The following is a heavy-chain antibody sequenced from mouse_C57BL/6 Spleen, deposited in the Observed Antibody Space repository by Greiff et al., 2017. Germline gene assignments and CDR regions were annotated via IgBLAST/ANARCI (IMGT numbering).Heavy chain of an antibody. Sequence: EVQLQQSGPGLVKPSQSLSLTCSVTGYSITSGYYWNWIRQFPGNKLEWMGYISYDGSNNYNPSLKNRISITRDTSKNQFFLKLNSVTTEDTATYYWARGGPDLFDYWGQGTTLTVSS. CDR3: ARGGPDLFDY. V-gene: IGHV3-6*01. CDR1: GYSITSGYY. J-gene: IGHJ2*01. CDR2: ISYDGSN.